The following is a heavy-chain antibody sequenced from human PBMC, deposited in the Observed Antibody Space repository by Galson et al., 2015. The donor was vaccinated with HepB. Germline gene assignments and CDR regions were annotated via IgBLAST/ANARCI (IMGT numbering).Heavy chain of an antibody. D-gene: IGHD3-10*01. J-gene: IGHJ4*02. CDR3: ARGRAYYYGSGSYEDY. V-gene: IGHV4-34*01. CDR1: GGSFSGYY. CDR2: INHSGST. Sequence: LSLTCAVYGGSFSGYYWSWIRQPPGKGLEWIGEINHSGSTNYNPSLKSRVTISVDTSKNQFSLKLSSVTAADTAVYYCARGRAYYYGSGSYEDYWGQGTLVTVSS.